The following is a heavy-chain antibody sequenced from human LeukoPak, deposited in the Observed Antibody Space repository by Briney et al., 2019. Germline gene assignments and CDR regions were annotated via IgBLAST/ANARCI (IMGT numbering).Heavy chain of an antibody. CDR2: TSYDGTNE. V-gene: IGHV3-30*18. D-gene: IGHD1-26*01. CDR1: GSTFSAFW. Sequence: GGSLRLSCATSGSTFSAFWMSRARQAPGKGLEWVAVTSYDGTNEYYADSVKGRFTISRDNSKNTLYLQMNSLRAEDTAVYYCAKERDGSYSYYFDYWGQGTLVTVSS. J-gene: IGHJ4*02. CDR3: AKERDGSYSYYFDY.